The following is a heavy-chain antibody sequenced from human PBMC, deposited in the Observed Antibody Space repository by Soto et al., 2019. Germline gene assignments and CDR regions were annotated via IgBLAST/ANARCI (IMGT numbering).Heavy chain of an antibody. V-gene: IGHV1-3*01. D-gene: IGHD4-17*01. CDR2: INAGNGNT. Sequence: QVQLVQSGAEVKKPGASVKVSCKASGYTFTSYAMHWVRQAPGQRLEWMGWINAGNGNTKYSQKVQGRVTITRDTSASTAYMELSSLRSEDTAVYYCARSGDRYYYYYMDVWGKGTTVTVSS. CDR3: ARSGDRYYYYYMDV. CDR1: GYTFTSYA. J-gene: IGHJ6*03.